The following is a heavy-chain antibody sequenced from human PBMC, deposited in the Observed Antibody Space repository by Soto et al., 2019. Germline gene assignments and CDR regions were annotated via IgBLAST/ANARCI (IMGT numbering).Heavy chain of an antibody. CDR3: ASTSTYSSGWYVLDY. CDR1: GFTFSSYW. CDR2: INSDGSST. V-gene: IGHV3-74*01. D-gene: IGHD6-19*01. Sequence: GGSLRLSCAASGFTFSSYWMHWVRQAPGKGLVWVSSINSDGSSTSYADSVKGRFTISRDNAKNTLYLQMNSLRAEDTAVYYCASTSTYSSGWYVLDYWGQGTLVTVSS. J-gene: IGHJ4*02.